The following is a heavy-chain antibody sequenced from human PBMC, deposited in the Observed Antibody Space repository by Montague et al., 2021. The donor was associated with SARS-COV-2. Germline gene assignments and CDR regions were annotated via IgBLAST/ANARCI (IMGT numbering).Heavy chain of an antibody. D-gene: IGHD1-7*01. CDR2: ITSSGGTT. CDR3: AKHRTGTTPFDY. CDR1: GFTFSSYA. J-gene: IGHJ4*02. Sequence: SLRLSCAASGFTFSSYAMSWVRQAPGKGLEWVSDITSSGGTTYYVDSVKGRFTISRDNSKYTLFLQMNSLRAEDTAIYYCAKHRTGTTPFDYWGQGTLVTVSS. V-gene: IGHV3-23*01.